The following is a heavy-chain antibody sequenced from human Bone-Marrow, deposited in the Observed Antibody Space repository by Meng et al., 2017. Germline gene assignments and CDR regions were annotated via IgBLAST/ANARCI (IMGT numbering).Heavy chain of an antibody. CDR1: GGSLSGYY. CDR3: ARGSQRNDYYDSSGYFVDP. V-gene: IGHV4-34*01. J-gene: IGHJ5*01. D-gene: IGHD3-22*01. Sequence: GSLSLSCAVYGGSLSGYYWSWIRQPPGKGLEWNGEINHSGSTNYNPSLKSRVTISVDTTKNQSSLKLSSVTAADTAVYYCARGSQRNDYYDSSGYFVDPWGQGNLVTVSS. CDR2: INHSGST.